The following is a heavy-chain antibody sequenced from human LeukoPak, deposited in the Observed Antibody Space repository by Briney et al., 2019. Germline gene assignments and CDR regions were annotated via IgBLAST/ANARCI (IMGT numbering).Heavy chain of an antibody. J-gene: IGHJ6*02. CDR1: GYSFTSYW. D-gene: IGHD6-13*01. Sequence: GESLKISCKGSGYSFTSYWIGWVRQMPGKGLEWMGIIYPGDSDTRYSPSFQGQVTISADKSISTAYLQWSSLKASDTAMYYCARQESSSKYYYYYYGMDVWGQGTTVTVSS. V-gene: IGHV5-51*01. CDR2: IYPGDSDT. CDR3: ARQESSSKYYYYYYGMDV.